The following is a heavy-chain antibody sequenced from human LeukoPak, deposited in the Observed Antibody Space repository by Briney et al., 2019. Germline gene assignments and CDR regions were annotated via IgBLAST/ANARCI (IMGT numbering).Heavy chain of an antibody. D-gene: IGHD3-10*01. Sequence: PGRALRLSCAASGFTFSSYAMHWVRQAPGKGLEGGAVISYDGSNKYYADSVKGRFTISRDNSKNKLYLQMNSLRAEDTAVYYCARAILFGELFDWFDPCGQGTLVTVSS. J-gene: IGHJ5*02. CDR3: ARAILFGELFDWFDP. CDR1: GFTFSSYA. V-gene: IGHV3-30*04. CDR2: ISYDGSNK.